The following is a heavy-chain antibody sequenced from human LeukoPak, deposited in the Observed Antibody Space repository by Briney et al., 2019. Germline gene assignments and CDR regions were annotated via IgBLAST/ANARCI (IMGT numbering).Heavy chain of an antibody. V-gene: IGHV4-59*01. D-gene: IGHD4-17*01. CDR2: IYYSGST. CDR3: AATTTVTTFDY. Sequence: SETLSLTCTVSGDSIRSFFWSWVRQPPGKGLEWIGYIYYSGSTNYNPSLKSRVTISVDTSKNQFSLKLSSVTAADTAVYYCAATTTVTTFDYWGQGTLVTVSS. J-gene: IGHJ4*02. CDR1: GDSIRSFF.